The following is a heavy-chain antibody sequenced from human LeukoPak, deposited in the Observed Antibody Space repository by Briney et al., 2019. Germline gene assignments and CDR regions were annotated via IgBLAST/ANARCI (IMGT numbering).Heavy chain of an antibody. CDR3: SLARSEYHYGMDV. Sequence: SQTLSFTCAISGDSVSSISVAWNWIRQSPSRGLEWLGRTYYRSKWYYEYAVSVKGRINISPDTSKNQFSLQLTSVTPEDTAVYYCSLARSEYHYGMDVWGQGTTVTVSS. V-gene: IGHV6-1*01. CDR2: TYYRSKWYY. J-gene: IGHJ6*02. CDR1: GDSVSSISVA.